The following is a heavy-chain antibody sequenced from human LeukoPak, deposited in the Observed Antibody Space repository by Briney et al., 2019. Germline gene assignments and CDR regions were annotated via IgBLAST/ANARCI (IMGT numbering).Heavy chain of an antibody. CDR3: ARGVTSWPQGPYHFDY. CDR1: GFTFNDYA. D-gene: IGHD2-2*01. CDR2: IESNGNEK. V-gene: IGHV3-30*02. Sequence: GGSLRLSCAASGFTFNDYAMNWVRQAPGEGLEWVASIESNGNEKYSSDSLKGRFTISKDNSNNTLYLQMNTVRPEDTALFYCARGVTSWPQGPYHFDYWGQGILITVSS. J-gene: IGHJ4*02.